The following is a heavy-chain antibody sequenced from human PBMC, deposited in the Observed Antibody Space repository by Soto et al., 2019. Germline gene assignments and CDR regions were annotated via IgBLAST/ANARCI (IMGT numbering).Heavy chain of an antibody. J-gene: IGHJ4*02. Sequence: LSLTCTVSGGSMNNYYWSWIRQPPGKGLQYIGYISYMGTTNYNPSLKGRVTISVDTSKNQFSLKLTSVTAADTALYYCTKSGGGYGNSGYYGGDYDSWGLGTLVTVSS. D-gene: IGHD3-22*01. CDR2: ISYMGTT. V-gene: IGHV4-59*01. CDR3: TKSGGGYGNSGYYGGDYDS. CDR1: GGSMNNYY.